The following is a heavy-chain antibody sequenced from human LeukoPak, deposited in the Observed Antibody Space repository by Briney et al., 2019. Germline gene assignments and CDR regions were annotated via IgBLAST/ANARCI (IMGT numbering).Heavy chain of an antibody. CDR1: GYTFTSYD. V-gene: IGHV1-8*01. D-gene: IGHD2-15*01. J-gene: IGHJ4*02. CDR2: MNPNSGNT. CDR3: ARGRNLYCSGGSCYSWFPDY. Sequence: GASVKVSCKASGYTFTSYDINWVRQATGQGLEWMGWMNPNSGNTGYAQKFQGRVTMTRNTSISTAYMELSSLRSEDTAVYYCARGRNLYCSGGSCYSWFPDYWGQGTLVTVSS.